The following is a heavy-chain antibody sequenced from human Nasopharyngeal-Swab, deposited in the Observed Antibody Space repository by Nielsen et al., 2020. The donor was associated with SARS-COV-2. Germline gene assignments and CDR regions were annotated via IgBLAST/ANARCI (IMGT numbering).Heavy chain of an antibody. D-gene: IGHD6-6*01. CDR2: ISYDGSNK. V-gene: IGHV3-30-3*01. J-gene: IGHJ4*02. Sequence: VRQMPGKGLEWVAVISYDGSNKYYADSVKGRFTISRDNSKNTLYLQMNSLRAEDTAVYYCARGDSSSSTGVDYWGQGTLVPSPQ. CDR3: ARGDSSSSTGVDY.